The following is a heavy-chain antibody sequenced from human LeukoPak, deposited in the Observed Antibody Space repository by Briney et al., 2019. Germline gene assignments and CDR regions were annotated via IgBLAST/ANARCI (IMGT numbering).Heavy chain of an antibody. CDR3: ARAVVVPAPFDC. CDR2: IYYSGST. D-gene: IGHD2-2*01. J-gene: IGHJ4*02. Sequence: PSETLSLTCTVSGGSISSYYWSWIRQPPGKELEWIGYIYYSGSTNYNPSLKSRVTISVDTSKNQFSLKLSSVTAADTAVYYCARAVVVPAPFDCWGQGTLVTVSS. V-gene: IGHV4-59*01. CDR1: GGSISSYY.